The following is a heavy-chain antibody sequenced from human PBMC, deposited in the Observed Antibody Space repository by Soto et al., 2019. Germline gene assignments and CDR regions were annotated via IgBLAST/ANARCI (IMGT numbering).Heavy chain of an antibody. Sequence: QVQLVQSGAEVKKPGASVKVSCKASGYTFTSYAMHWVRQAPGQRLEWMGWINAGNGNTKYSQKFQGRVTITRDTSAGKAYIELSSLGSEEKAVDYWAGDIWVGEPPGGAGMHWGQGTLVTVSS. CDR3: AGDIWVGEPPGGAGMH. J-gene: IGHJ4*02. CDR2: INAGNGNT. V-gene: IGHV1-3*01. D-gene: IGHD3-10*01. CDR1: GYTFTSYA.